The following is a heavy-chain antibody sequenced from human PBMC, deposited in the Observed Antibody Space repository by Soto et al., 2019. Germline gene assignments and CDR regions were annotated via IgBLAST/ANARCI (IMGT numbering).Heavy chain of an antibody. V-gene: IGHV4-59*01. CDR2: IYYSGST. Sequence: QVQLQESGPGLVKPSETLSLTCTVSGGSISSYYWSWIRQPPGKGLEWIGYIYYSGSTNYNPSLKSRVTISVDTSKNQFSLKLSSVTAADTAVYYCATTRKTYDSSGYYLGWFDPWGQGTLVTVSS. J-gene: IGHJ5*02. CDR1: GGSISSYY. D-gene: IGHD3-22*01. CDR3: ATTRKTYDSSGYYLGWFDP.